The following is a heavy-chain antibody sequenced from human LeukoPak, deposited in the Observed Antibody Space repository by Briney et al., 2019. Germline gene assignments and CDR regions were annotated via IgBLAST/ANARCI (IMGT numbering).Heavy chain of an antibody. CDR2: ISWSSGSI. Sequence: GGSLRLSCAASGFTFDDYAMHWVRQAPGQGLERVSGISWSSGSIVYADSVKVLFTIFRDNAKNSLYLQMNSLRAEDTALYYCAKDITETPNYGMDVWGQGTTVTVSS. J-gene: IGHJ6*02. D-gene: IGHD4-17*01. V-gene: IGHV3-9*01. CDR1: GFTFDDYA. CDR3: AKDITETPNYGMDV.